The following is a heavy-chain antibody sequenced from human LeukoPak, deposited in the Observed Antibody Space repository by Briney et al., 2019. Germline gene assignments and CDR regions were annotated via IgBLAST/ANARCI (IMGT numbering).Heavy chain of an antibody. CDR1: GFTFDDYA. Sequence: GGSLRLSCAASGFTFDDYAMRWVRQAPGKGLEWVSGIRWNSCSIGYADSVKGRFTISRDNAKISLYLQMNSLRAEDTALYYCAKGDYGDSGFDPWGQGTLVTVSS. J-gene: IGHJ5*02. CDR3: AKGDYGDSGFDP. V-gene: IGHV3-9*01. CDR2: IRWNSCSI. D-gene: IGHD4-17*01.